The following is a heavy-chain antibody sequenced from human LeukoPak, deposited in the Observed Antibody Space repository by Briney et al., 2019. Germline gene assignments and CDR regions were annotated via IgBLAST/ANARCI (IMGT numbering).Heavy chain of an antibody. Sequence: PGGSLRLSCAASGFTFSGYNMNWVRQAPGKGLEWVSYISSSSFTIYYADSVKARFTISRDNAKNSLYLQMDSLRAEDTAVYYCASKDGYNYFDYWGQGTLVTVSS. J-gene: IGHJ4*02. CDR1: GFTFSGYN. CDR2: ISSSSFTI. CDR3: ASKDGYNYFDY. V-gene: IGHV3-48*04. D-gene: IGHD5-24*01.